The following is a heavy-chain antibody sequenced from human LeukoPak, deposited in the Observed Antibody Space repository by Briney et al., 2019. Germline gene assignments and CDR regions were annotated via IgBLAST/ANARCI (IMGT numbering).Heavy chain of an antibody. Sequence: GGPLRLSCAASEFTFSSYWMHGVRQAPGKGLVWVSRISNDGSSTSYADSVQGLVTISRDNTKNTLYLQMNSLRAEDTALYYCARGVSVLGNDYWGQGTLVTVSS. CDR3: ARGVSVLGNDY. CDR2: ISNDGSST. V-gene: IGHV3-74*01. J-gene: IGHJ4*02. CDR1: EFTFSSYW. D-gene: IGHD3-10*02.